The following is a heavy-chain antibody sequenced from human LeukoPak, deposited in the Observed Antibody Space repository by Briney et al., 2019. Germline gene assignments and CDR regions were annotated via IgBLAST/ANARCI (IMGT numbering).Heavy chain of an antibody. Sequence: SETLSLTCAVSTYSISSGYFWGWIRQPPGKGLEWIGSIYHRGTTYYTPSLKSRVTISVDTSKNQFSLKLSSVTVADTAVYYCARHYYDRSDSYSFDYWGQGTLVTVSS. CDR1: TYSISSGYF. CDR2: IYHRGTT. V-gene: IGHV4-38-2*01. J-gene: IGHJ4*02. D-gene: IGHD3-22*01. CDR3: ARHYYDRSDSYSFDY.